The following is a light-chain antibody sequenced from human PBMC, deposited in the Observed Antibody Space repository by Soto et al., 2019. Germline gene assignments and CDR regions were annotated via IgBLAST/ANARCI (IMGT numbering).Light chain of an antibody. Sequence: DIQMTQSLSSLFPPVGDRVTITCQATQDINIYLNWYQKKPGKDPNLLIYDASNLEIGVPSRFSGSGSGTHFTFTISSLQPEDIGTYECQQSDILPITFGQGTRLDIK. J-gene: IGKJ5*01. CDR2: DAS. V-gene: IGKV1-33*01. CDR3: QQSDILPIT. CDR1: QDINIY.